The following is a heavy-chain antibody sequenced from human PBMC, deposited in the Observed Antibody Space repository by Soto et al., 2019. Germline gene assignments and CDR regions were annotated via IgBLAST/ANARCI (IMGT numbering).Heavy chain of an antibody. V-gene: IGHV3-23*01. CDR3: AKDIKFRNWFDL. Sequence: GGSLRLSCAASGVTFGSYAMSWVGQAPGKGLEWVSAISGSGGSTYYADSVKGRFTISRDNSKNTLYLQMNSLRAEDTAVYYWAKDIKFRNWFDLCGQATLVTVAS. CDR1: GVTFGSYA. J-gene: IGHJ5*02. CDR2: ISGSGGST.